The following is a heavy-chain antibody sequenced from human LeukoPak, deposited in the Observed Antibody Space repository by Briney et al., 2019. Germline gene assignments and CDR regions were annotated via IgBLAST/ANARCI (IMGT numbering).Heavy chain of an antibody. Sequence: GGSLRLSCAASGFTFSSYDMNWVRQAPGKGLEWVSYISSSGSTIYYADSVKGRFTISRDNAKNSLYLQMNSLRADDTAVYYCAKGYSSGWYDFDSWGQGTLVTVAS. CDR3: AKGYSSGWYDFDS. V-gene: IGHV3-48*03. D-gene: IGHD6-19*01. CDR2: ISSSGSTI. CDR1: GFTFSSYD. J-gene: IGHJ4*02.